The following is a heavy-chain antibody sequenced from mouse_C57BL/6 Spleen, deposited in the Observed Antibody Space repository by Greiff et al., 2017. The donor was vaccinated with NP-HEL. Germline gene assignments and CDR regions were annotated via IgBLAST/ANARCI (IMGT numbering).Heavy chain of an antibody. CDR2: IHPNSGST. CDR3: ARNLPYDYGGAMDY. Sequence: QVQLQQPGAELVKPGASVKLSCKASGYTFTSYWMHWVKQRPGQGLEWIGMIHPNSGSTNYNEKFKSKATLTVDKSSSTAYMQLSSLTSEDSAVYYCARNLPYDYGGAMDYWGQGTSVTVSS. J-gene: IGHJ4*01. CDR1: GYTFTSYW. D-gene: IGHD2-4*01. V-gene: IGHV1-64*01.